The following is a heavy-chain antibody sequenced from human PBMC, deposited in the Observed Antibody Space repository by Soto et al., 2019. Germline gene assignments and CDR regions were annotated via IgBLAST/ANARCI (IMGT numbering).Heavy chain of an antibody. D-gene: IGHD2-15*01. CDR3: AKVLSYCSGASCYRWDGMDV. CDR1: GFTFSSYA. CDR2: ISGSGGST. V-gene: IGHV3-23*01. J-gene: IGHJ6*02. Sequence: GGSLRLSCAASGFTFSSYAMSWVRQAPGKGLEWVSAISGSGGSTYYADSVKGRFTISRDNSKNTLYLQMNSLRAEDTAVYYCAKVLSYCSGASCYRWDGMDVWGQGTPVTVSS.